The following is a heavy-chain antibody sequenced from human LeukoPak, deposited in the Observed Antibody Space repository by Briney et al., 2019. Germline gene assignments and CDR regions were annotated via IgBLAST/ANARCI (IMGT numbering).Heavy chain of an antibody. V-gene: IGHV3-23*01. CDR1: GFTFGIYV. CDR2: ITCSGGSI. D-gene: IGHD4-17*01. CDR3: SHPSTPDYGGLDY. J-gene: IGHJ4*02. Sequence: PGGSLRLSCAASGFTFGIYVMTWVRQAPGKGLEWVSAITCSGGSIYYADSVRGRFTISRDNSKNTLYLQMNSLRDEDTAVYYCSHPSTPDYGGLDYWGQGTLVTVSS.